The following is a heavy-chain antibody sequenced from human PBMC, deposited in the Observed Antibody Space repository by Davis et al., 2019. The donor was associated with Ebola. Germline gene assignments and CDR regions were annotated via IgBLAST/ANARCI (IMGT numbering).Heavy chain of an antibody. CDR1: GYTFTSYY. D-gene: IGHD6-6*01. V-gene: IGHV1-46*03. CDR2: IYPSGGSP. J-gene: IGHJ4*02. Sequence: ASVKVSCKASGYTFTSYYMHWVRQAPGQGLEWMGIIYPSGGSPSHAQQFQGRVTMTRDTSTSTVYMELSSLRYEDTAVYYCARSSSGGYYFDYWGQGTLVTVSS. CDR3: ARSSSGGYYFDY.